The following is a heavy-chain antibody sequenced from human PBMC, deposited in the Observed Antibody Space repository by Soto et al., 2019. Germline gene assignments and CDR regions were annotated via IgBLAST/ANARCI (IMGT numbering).Heavy chain of an antibody. J-gene: IGHJ5*02. D-gene: IGHD2-15*01. CDR2: IYIGGTT. CDR3: AKSSSWPTWFDT. Sequence: PGGSLRLSCEVSGFTVSSGYFSWVRQAPGKGLEWVSVIYIGGTTYYADSVKGRFTISRDNLKNTLYLQVNSLRAEDTAIYYCAKSSSWPTWFDTWGQGTLVTVSS. V-gene: IGHV3-53*01. CDR1: GFTVSSGY.